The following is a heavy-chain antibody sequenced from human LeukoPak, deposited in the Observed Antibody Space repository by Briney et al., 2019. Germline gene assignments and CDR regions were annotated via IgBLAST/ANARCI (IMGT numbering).Heavy chain of an antibody. D-gene: IGHD6-19*01. Sequence: GGSLRLSCAASGFTFSSYGMHWVRQAPGKGLEWVAVISYDGSNKYYADSVKGRFTISRDNSKNTLYLQMNSLRAEDTAVYYCAKGYSSGWFHYYDDLNWFDPWGQGTLATVSS. J-gene: IGHJ5*02. CDR3: AKGYSSGWFHYYDDLNWFDP. CDR2: ISYDGSNK. V-gene: IGHV3-30*18. CDR1: GFTFSSYG.